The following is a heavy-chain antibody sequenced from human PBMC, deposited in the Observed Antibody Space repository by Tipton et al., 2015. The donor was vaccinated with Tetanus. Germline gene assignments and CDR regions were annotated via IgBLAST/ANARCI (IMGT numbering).Heavy chain of an antibody. Sequence: LRLSCAASGFTFSDYSMNWVRQAPGKGLEWVSSISGSSNYIYYTDSVKGRFTISRANAKNSLYLQMNSLRDDDTAVYYCARAFFAAATSWGQGTLVTVSS. J-gene: IGHJ5*02. D-gene: IGHD6-13*01. CDR1: GFTFSDYS. CDR3: ARAFFAAATS. V-gene: IGHV3-21*01. CDR2: ISGSSNYI.